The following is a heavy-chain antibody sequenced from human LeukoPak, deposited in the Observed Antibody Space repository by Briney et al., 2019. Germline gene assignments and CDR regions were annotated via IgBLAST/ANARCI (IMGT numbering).Heavy chain of an antibody. D-gene: IGHD1-26*01. CDR3: ARDSGSYYNDY. J-gene: IGHJ4*02. CDR2: INHSGIT. V-gene: IGHV4-34*01. Sequence: SETPSLTCAVYGGSFGHYYWSWIRQSPGKGLEWIGEINHSGITNYNPSLKSRVTMSVDTSKKQFSLNLNSVTAADTGVYFCARDSGSYYNDYWGQGTLVTVSS. CDR1: GGSFGHYY.